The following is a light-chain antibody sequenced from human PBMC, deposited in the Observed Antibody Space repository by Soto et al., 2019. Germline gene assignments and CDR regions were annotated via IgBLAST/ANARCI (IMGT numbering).Light chain of an antibody. V-gene: IGKV3-11*01. Sequence: EIVLTQSPATLSLSPGERATLSCRASQSISSDLAWYQQKPGQAPRLFIYAASNRVTGIPARFRGSGSGTDFTLTISTLEREDISVYYCQQRRSWPRTFGQGTNVEIK. CDR1: QSISSD. CDR2: AAS. J-gene: IGKJ1*01. CDR3: QQRRSWPRT.